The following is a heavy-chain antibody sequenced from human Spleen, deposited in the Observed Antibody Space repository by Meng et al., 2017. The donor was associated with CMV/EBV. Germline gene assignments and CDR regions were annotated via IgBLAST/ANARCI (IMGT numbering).Heavy chain of an antibody. CDR3: ARGRAAHYFDY. CDR2: INPSGGRT. Sequence: ASVKVSCKASGYTFTSYGISWVRQAPGQGLEWMGIINPSGGRTTYAQKLQGRVTMTSDTSTSTVYMELRSLRSEDTAVYYCARGRAAHYFDYWGQGTLVTVSS. V-gene: IGHV1-46*04. CDR1: GYTFTSYG. J-gene: IGHJ4*02. D-gene: IGHD2-15*01.